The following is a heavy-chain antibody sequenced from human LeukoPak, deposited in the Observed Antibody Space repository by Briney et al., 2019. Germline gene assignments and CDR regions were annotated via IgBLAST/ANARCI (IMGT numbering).Heavy chain of an antibody. CDR2: IRYDGTNK. Sequence: PWGSLRLSCAASGFTFSSYGMHWVRQAPGKGLEWVAFIRYDGTNKYYADSVKGRFTISRDNSKNTLYLQMNSLRAGDTAVYYCAKDRESNIVLVPAAVDYWGQGTLVTVSS. J-gene: IGHJ4*02. CDR3: AKDRESNIVLVPAAVDY. V-gene: IGHV3-30*02. CDR1: GFTFSSYG. D-gene: IGHD2-2*01.